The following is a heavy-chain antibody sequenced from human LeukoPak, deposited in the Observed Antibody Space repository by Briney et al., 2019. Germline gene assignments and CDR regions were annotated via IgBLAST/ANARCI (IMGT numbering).Heavy chain of an antibody. CDR3: ARATRYGSSWYRHYYYYMDV. Sequence: SETLSLTCTVSGGSISSSSYYWGWIRQPPGKGLEWIGSIYYSGSTYYNPSLKSRVTISVDTSKNQFSLKLSSVTAADTAVYYCARATRYGSSWYRHYYYYMDVWGKGTTVTVSS. V-gene: IGHV4-39*07. D-gene: IGHD6-13*01. J-gene: IGHJ6*03. CDR2: IYYSGST. CDR1: GGSISSSSYY.